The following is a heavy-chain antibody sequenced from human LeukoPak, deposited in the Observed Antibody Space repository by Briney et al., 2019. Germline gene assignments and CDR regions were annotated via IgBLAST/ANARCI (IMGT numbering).Heavy chain of an antibody. Sequence: PGGSLRLSCTASGFRFSNYAMNWVRQPPGKGLEWIGSIYYSGSTYYNPSLKSRVTISVDTSKNQFSLKLSSVTAADTAVYYCARHGGSYDDDAFDIWGQGTMVTVSS. V-gene: IGHV4-39*01. CDR2: IYYSGST. D-gene: IGHD1-26*01. CDR3: ARHGGSYDDDAFDI. CDR1: GFRFSNYA. J-gene: IGHJ3*02.